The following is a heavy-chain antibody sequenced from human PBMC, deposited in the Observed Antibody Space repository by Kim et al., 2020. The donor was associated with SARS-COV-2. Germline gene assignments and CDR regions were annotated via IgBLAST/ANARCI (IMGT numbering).Heavy chain of an antibody. CDR1: GFTFSSYA. Sequence: GGSLRLSCAASGFTFSSYAMHWVRQAPGKGLDWVALISYDGSNKYYADSVKGRFTISRDNSKNTLYLQMNSLRAEDTAVYYCARGKGIAAGGDFWDPGT. V-gene: IGHV3-30-3*01. CDR2: ISYDGSNK. J-gene: IGHJ4*02. CDR3: ARGKGIAAGGDF. D-gene: IGHD6-13*01.